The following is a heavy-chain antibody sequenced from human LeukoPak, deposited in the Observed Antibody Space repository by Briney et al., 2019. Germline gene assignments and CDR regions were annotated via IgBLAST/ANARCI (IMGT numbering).Heavy chain of an antibody. CDR1: GFTFSSYA. CDR3: AKRTVTSRVPWFDP. V-gene: IGHV3-23*01. Sequence: PGGSLRLSCAASGFTFSSYAMSWVRQAPGKGLEWVSAISSSGGSTYYAASVKGRFTISRDNPKNTLYLQMNSLRAEDTAVYYCAKRTVTSRVPWFDPWGQGTLVTVSS. D-gene: IGHD4-17*01. J-gene: IGHJ5*02. CDR2: ISSSGGST.